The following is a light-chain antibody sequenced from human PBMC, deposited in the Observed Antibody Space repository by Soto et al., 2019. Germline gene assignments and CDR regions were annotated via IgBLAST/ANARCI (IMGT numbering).Light chain of an antibody. Sequence: QSALTQPASVSGSPGQSITISCTGTSSDVGNHNYVSWYQQHPGKDPKLIIYEVSNRPSGVSNRFSGSKSGNTASLTISGLQTEDEADYYCTSYTTSSPMVFGGGTKVTVL. CDR1: SSDVGNHNY. V-gene: IGLV2-14*01. CDR2: EVS. J-gene: IGLJ2*01. CDR3: TSYTTSSPMV.